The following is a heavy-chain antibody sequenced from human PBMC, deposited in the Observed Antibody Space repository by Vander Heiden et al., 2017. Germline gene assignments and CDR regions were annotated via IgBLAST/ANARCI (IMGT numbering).Heavy chain of an antibody. V-gene: IGHV1-24*01. CDR1: GYTLTELP. CDR2: FDPEDGET. CDR3: ATVSSSWYGNWFDP. J-gene: IGHJ5*02. D-gene: IGHD6-13*01. Sequence: QVQLVQSGAEVKKPGASVKVSCKVSGYTLTELPMHWVRQAPGKGLEWMGGFDPEDGETIYAQKVQGRVTMTEDTSTDTAYMELSSLRSEDTAVYYCATVSSSWYGNWFDPWGQGTLVTVSS.